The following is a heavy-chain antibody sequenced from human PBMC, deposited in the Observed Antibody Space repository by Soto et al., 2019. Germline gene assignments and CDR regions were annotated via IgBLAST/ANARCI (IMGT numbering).Heavy chain of an antibody. CDR2: ISWNSGSI. J-gene: IGHJ6*02. V-gene: IGHV3-9*01. Sequence: GGSLRLSCAASGFAFDDYAMHWVRQAPGKGLEWVSGISWNSGSIGYADSVKGRFTISRDNAKNSLYLQMNSLRAEDTALYYCAKAIVGATTGYYYYYGMDVWGQGTTVTVSS. D-gene: IGHD1-26*01. CDR1: GFAFDDYA. CDR3: AKAIVGATTGYYYYYGMDV.